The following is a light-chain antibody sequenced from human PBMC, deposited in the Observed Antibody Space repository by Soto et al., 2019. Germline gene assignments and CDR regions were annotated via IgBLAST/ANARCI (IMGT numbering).Light chain of an antibody. CDR3: QQCGSLPGT. J-gene: IGKJ1*01. V-gene: IGKV3-20*01. CDR1: QTVNGNY. CDR2: GTS. Sequence: ETVLTQSPGTLSLSPGERATLSCRASQTVNGNYLGWYQQKPGQAARLLIYGTSSRATGIPDRFSGSGSGTDFTLTISRLEPEDFAVYYCQQCGSLPGTFGQGTRVDIK.